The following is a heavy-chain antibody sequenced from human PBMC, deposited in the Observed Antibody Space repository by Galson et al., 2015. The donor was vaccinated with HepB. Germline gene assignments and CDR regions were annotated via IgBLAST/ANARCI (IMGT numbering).Heavy chain of an antibody. CDR2: IYYSGST. J-gene: IGHJ6*02. V-gene: IGHV4-39*02. CDR3: ARDRIAAAGTGDYYYYYGMDV. D-gene: IGHD6-13*01. Sequence: ETLSLTCTVSGGSISSSSYYWGWIRQPPGKGLEWIGSIYYSGSTYYNPSLKSRVTISVDTSKNQFSLKLSSVTAADTAVYYCARDRIAAAGTGDYYYYYGMDVWGQGTTVTVSS. CDR1: GGSISSSSYY.